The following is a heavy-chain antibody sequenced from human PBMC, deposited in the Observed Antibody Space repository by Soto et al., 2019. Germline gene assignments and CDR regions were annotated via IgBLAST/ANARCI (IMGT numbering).Heavy chain of an antibody. CDR1: GFTFSSYA. CDR2: ISYDGSNK. Sequence: QVQLVESGGGVVQPGRSLRLSCAASGFTFSSYAMHWVRQAPGKGLEWVAVISYDGSNKYYADSVKGRFTIARDNSKYTLYLQMNRLRAEDTAVYYCATDIVVVVAATSDFWGHGTLVTVSS. V-gene: IGHV3-30-3*01. J-gene: IGHJ4*01. D-gene: IGHD2-15*01. CDR3: ATDIVVVVAATSDF.